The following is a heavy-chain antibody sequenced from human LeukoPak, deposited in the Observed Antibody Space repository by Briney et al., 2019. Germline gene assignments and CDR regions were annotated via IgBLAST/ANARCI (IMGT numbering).Heavy chain of an antibody. D-gene: IGHD2-15*01. J-gene: IGHJ5*02. CDR1: GYSFTSYW. CDR3: AREPIVVVVAATHWFDP. Sequence: GESLKISCKGSGYSFTSYWISWVRQMPGKGLEWRGRIDPSDSYTNYSPSFQGHVTISADKSISTAYLQWSSLKASDTAMYYCAREPIVVVVAATHWFDPWGQGTLVTVSS. V-gene: IGHV5-10-1*01. CDR2: IDPSDSYT.